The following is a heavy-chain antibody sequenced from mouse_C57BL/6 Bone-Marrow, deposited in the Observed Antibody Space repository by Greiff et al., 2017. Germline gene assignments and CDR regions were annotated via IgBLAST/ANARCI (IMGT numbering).Heavy chain of an antibody. CDR3: ARKGREFAY. CDR1: GYTFTSYG. J-gene: IGHJ3*01. CDR2: IYPRSGNT. Sequence: QVQLKQSGAELARPGASVKLSCKASGYTFTSYGISWVKQRTGQGLEWIGEIYPRSGNTYYNEKFKGKATLTADKSSSTAYMVLRSLTSEDSAVYFCARKGREFAYWGQGTLVTVSA. V-gene: IGHV1-81*01.